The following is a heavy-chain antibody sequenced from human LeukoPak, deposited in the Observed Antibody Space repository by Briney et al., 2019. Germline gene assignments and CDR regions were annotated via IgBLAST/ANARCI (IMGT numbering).Heavy chain of an antibody. D-gene: IGHD6-6*01. J-gene: IGHJ4*02. V-gene: IGHV3-23*01. CDR3: ATLSSSAPFDY. CDR1: GFTFSSYA. Sequence: GGSLRLSCTASGFTFSSYAMIWVRQVPGKGLEWVSGIRGSGDDTYYADSVKGRFTISRDNSKNTLYLQMNSLRVEDTAVYYCATLSSSAPFDYWGQGTLVTVSS. CDR2: IRGSGDDT.